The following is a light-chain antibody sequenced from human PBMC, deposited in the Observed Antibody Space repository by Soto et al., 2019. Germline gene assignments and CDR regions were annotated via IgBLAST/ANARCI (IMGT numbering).Light chain of an antibody. V-gene: IGLV2-14*01. CDR2: EVN. J-gene: IGLJ3*02. Sequence: QSALTQPASVSGSPGQAITISCTGTSSDVGGSNYVSWYQQHPGKPPKLMLFEVNHRPSRVPDRFSGSKSGNTASLAISRLQAEDEAHYYCNSYTNTSAGWVFGGGTKVTVL. CDR3: NSYTNTSAGWV. CDR1: SSDVGGSNY.